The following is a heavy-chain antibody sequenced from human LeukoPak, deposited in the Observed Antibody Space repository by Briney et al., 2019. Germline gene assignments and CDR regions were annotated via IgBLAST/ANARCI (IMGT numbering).Heavy chain of an antibody. CDR1: GFTFSSYA. CDR3: AKDLRRGYCSGGSCYSYLLGYFDY. J-gene: IGHJ4*02. D-gene: IGHD2-15*01. CDR2: ISGSGGST. V-gene: IGHV3-23*01. Sequence: GGSLRLSCAASGFTFSSYAMSWVRQAPGKGLEWVSAISGSGGSTYYADSVKGRFTISRDNSKNTLYLQMNSLRAEDTAVYYCAKDLRRGYCSGGSCYSYLLGYFDYWGQGTLVTVSS.